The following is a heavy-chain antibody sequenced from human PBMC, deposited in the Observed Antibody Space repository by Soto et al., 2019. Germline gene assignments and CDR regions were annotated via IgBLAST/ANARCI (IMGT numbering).Heavy chain of an antibody. V-gene: IGHV4-59*01. CDR3: ARDHLAAAGSGSDYYYGMDV. CDR2: IYYSGST. J-gene: IGHJ6*02. Sequence: QVQLQESGPGLVKPSETLSLTCTVSGGSISSYYWSWIRQPPGKGLEWIGYIYYSGSTNYNPSLKSRVTISVDTSKNQFSLKLSSVTAADTAVYYCARDHLAAAGSGSDYYYGMDVWGQGTTVTVSS. CDR1: GGSISSYY. D-gene: IGHD6-13*01.